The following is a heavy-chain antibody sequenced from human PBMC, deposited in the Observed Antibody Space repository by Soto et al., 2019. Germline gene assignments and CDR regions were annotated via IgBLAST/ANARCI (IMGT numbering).Heavy chain of an antibody. J-gene: IGHJ4*02. V-gene: IGHV4-39*01. CDR3: ASGEFTLYCSSTSCYPFDY. CDR1: GGSISSSSYY. D-gene: IGHD2-2*01. CDR2: IYYSGST. Sequence: SETLSLTCTVSGGSISSSSYYWGWIRQPPGKGLEWIGSIYYSGSTYYNPSLKSRVTISVDTSKNQFSLKLSSVTAADTAVYYCASGEFTLYCSSTSCYPFDYWGQGTLVTVSS.